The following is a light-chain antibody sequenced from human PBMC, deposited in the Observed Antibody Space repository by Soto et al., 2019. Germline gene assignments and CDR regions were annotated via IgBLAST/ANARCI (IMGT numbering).Light chain of an antibody. CDR2: DDS. Sequence: SYELTQPPSVSVAPGQTARIACGGNNIGGRNVHWYQQKPGQAPVLVVYDDSDRPSGIPDRFSGSKSGTSASLAIRGLRSDDEADYYCATWDDSLSAWVFGGGTKLTVL. CDR3: ATWDDSLSAWV. V-gene: IGLV3-21*02. CDR1: NIGGRN. J-gene: IGLJ3*02.